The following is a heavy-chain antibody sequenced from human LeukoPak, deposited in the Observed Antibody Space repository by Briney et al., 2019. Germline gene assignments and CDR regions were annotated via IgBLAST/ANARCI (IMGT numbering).Heavy chain of an antibody. CDR2: INPYNGNT. V-gene: IGHV1-18*01. CDR1: GYTFTSYG. D-gene: IGHD4-17*01. J-gene: IGHJ4*02. CDR3: AREIYGSFDY. Sequence: ASVKVSCKASGYTFTSYGISWVRQAPGQGLECMGWINPYNGNTNYALKVQGTVTMTTDTSTSTAYLELRSLRSDDTAIYYCAREIYGSFDYGGRGTRVTVSS.